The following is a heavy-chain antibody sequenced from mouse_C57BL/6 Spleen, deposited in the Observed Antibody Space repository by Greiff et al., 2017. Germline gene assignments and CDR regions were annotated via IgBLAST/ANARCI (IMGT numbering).Heavy chain of an antibody. Sequence: ESGPGLVKPSQSLSLTCSVTGYSITSGYYWNWIRQFPGNKLEWMGYISYDGSNNYNPSLKNRISITRDTSKNQFFLKLNSVTTEDTATYYCARGRGDYDEAMDYWGQGTSVTVSS. D-gene: IGHD2-4*01. CDR3: ARGRGDYDEAMDY. CDR2: ISYDGSN. CDR1: GYSITSGYY. J-gene: IGHJ4*01. V-gene: IGHV3-6*01.